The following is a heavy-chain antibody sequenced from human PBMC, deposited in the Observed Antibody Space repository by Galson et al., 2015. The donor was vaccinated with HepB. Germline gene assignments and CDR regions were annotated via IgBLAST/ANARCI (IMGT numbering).Heavy chain of an antibody. Sequence: SLRLSCAASGFVFRNYAMHWVRQAPGEGLEWVALISYDGTTKYYGDSVKGRFTISRDDSKNTLSLHMDSLRTEDTAVYYCARAENRYCRRTDCYYFEYWGQGTLVIVSS. CDR3: ARAENRYCRRTDCYYFEY. D-gene: IGHD2-2*01. J-gene: IGHJ4*02. V-gene: IGHV3-30-3*01. CDR1: GFVFRNYA. CDR2: ISYDGTTK.